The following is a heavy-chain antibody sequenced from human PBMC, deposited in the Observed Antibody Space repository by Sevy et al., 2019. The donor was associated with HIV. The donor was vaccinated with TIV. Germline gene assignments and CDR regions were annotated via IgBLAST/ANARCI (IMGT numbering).Heavy chain of an antibody. Sequence: ASVKVSCKASGGTFSSYAISWVRQAPGQGLEWMGRIIPIFGTANYAQKFQGRVTITADESTSTAYMELSSLRSEDTAVYYCARGGDTAMASIDYWGQGTLVTVSS. J-gene: IGHJ4*02. CDR1: GGTFSSYA. V-gene: IGHV1-69*13. D-gene: IGHD5-18*01. CDR2: IIPIFGTA. CDR3: ARGGDTAMASIDY.